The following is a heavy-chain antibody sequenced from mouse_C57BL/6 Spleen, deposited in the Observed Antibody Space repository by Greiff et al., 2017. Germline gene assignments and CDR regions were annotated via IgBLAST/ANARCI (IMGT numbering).Heavy chain of an antibody. CDR1: GYTFTSYW. CDR3: ARRGDWYFDV. Sequence: VQLQQPGAELVKPGASVKLSCKASGYTFTSYWMHWVKQRPGQGLEWIGMIHPNSGSTNYNEKFKSKATLTVGKSSSTAYIQLSSLTSEVSAVYYCARRGDWYFDVWGTGTTVTVSS. CDR2: IHPNSGST. J-gene: IGHJ1*03. V-gene: IGHV1-64*01.